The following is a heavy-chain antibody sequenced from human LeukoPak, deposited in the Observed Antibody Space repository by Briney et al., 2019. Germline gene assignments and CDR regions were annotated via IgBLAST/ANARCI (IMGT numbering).Heavy chain of an antibody. CDR3: ARDLVVPAATSYYYYYYYMDV. D-gene: IGHD2-2*01. V-gene: IGHV4-4*07. J-gene: IGHJ6*03. CDR2: IYTRGST. Sequence: SETLSLTCTVSGGSISSYYWSWIRQPAGKGLEWIGRIYTRGSTNYNPSLKSRVTMSVDTSKNQFSLKLSSVTAADTAVYYCARDLVVPAATSYYYYYYYMDVWGKGTTVTVSS. CDR1: GGSISSYY.